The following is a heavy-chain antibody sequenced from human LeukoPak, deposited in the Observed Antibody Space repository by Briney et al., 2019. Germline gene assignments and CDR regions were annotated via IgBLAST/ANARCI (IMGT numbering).Heavy chain of an antibody. Sequence: GGSLTLSCVASGYNFNNYYLHWVRQAPGKGLEWVAFIKFHGHETFYAHSVEGRFTFSRDNSTNTVYLQMNSLRAEDTAVYYCASVTGSYYNYWGQGTLVTVPS. V-gene: IGHV3-30*02. D-gene: IGHD1-26*01. J-gene: IGHJ4*02. CDR3: ASVTGSYYNY. CDR1: GYNFNNYY. CDR2: IKFHGHET.